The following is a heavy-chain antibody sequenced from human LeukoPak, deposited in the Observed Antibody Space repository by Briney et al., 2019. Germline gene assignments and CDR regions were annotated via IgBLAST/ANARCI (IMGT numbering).Heavy chain of an antibody. J-gene: IGHJ6*02. CDR1: GGSISSYY. CDR3: ARGRYCSSTSCYRQYYYYGMDV. V-gene: IGHV4-34*01. CDR2: INHSGST. D-gene: IGHD2-2*01. Sequence: SETLSLTCTVSGGSISSYYWSWIRQPPGKGLEWIGEINHSGSTNYNPSLKSRVTISVDTSKNQFSLKLSSVTAADTAVYYCARGRYCSSTSCYRQYYYYGMDVWGQGTTVTVSS.